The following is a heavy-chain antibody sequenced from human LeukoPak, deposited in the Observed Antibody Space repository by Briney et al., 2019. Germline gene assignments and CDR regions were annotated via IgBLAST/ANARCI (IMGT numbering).Heavy chain of an antibody. V-gene: IGHV5-51*01. D-gene: IGHD3-16*01. Sequence: GEPLKISCKGSGYRFTSYWIGWVRQMPGKGLEWMGIIFPSDSDTRYSPSFQGQVTISADKSTSTAYLQWSSLKASDTAIYYCARGWGREGAPDAFDIWGQGTMVTVSS. CDR2: IFPSDSDT. CDR1: GYRFTSYW. J-gene: IGHJ3*02. CDR3: ARGWGREGAPDAFDI.